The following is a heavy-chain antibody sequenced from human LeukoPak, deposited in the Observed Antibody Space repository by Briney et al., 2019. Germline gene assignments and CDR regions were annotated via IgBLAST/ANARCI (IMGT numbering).Heavy chain of an antibody. CDR3: SVCLYFGTWVYYGYHCDY. CDR2: IKQDGSEK. D-gene: IGHD3-16*01. CDR1: GFTFSSYG. Sequence: GGSLSLTCAASGFTFSSYGMHWVRQAPGKGLEWVANIKQDGSEKYSVDSVKGRFTISRDNAKNSLYLQMNSLRAEDTAVYYCSVCLYFGTWVYYGYHCDYWGQGTLVTVSS. J-gene: IGHJ4*02. V-gene: IGHV3-7*01.